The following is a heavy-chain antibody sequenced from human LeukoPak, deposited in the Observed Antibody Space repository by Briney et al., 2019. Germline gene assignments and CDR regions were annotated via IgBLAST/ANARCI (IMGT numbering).Heavy chain of an antibody. D-gene: IGHD5-18*01. CDR2: ISYDGGNK. CDR3: ARGSWIQLWFIGY. J-gene: IGHJ4*02. CDR1: GFTFSSYA. Sequence: GRSLRLSCAASGFTFSSYAMHWVRQAPGKGLEWVAVISYDGGNKYYADSVKGRFTISRDNSKNTLYLQMNSLRAEDTAVYYCARGSWIQLWFIGYWGQGTLVTVSS. V-gene: IGHV3-30-3*01.